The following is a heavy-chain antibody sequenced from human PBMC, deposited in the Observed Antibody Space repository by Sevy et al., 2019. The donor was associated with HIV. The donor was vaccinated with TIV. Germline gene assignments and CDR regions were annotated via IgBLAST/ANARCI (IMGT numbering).Heavy chain of an antibody. CDR2: IWYDGTIK. CDR1: GFTFSSYV. J-gene: IGHJ4*02. V-gene: IGHV3-33*08. Sequence: GGSLRLSCAASGFTFSSYVMHWVRQAPGKGLEWVALIWYDGTIKYYADSVKGRFTISRDNSKDTLFLQMNSLTPEDTAVYYCSRGGGYCGGDCDSIDYWGQGALVIVSS. CDR3: SRGGGYCGGDCDSIDY. D-gene: IGHD2-21*02.